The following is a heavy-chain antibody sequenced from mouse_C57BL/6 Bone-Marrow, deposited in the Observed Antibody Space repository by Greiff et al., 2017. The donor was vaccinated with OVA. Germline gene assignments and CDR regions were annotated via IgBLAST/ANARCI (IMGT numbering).Heavy chain of an antibody. CDR2: IYPRSGNT. J-gene: IGHJ1*03. CDR3: ARSVNWDWYFDV. Sequence: QVQLQQSGAELARPGASVKLSCKASGYTFTRYGISWVKQRTGQGLEWIGEIYPRSGNTYYNEKFKGKATLTADKSSSTAYMELRSLTSEDSAVYFCARSVNWDWYFDVWGTGTTVTVSS. D-gene: IGHD4-1*01. V-gene: IGHV1-81*01. CDR1: GYTFTRYG.